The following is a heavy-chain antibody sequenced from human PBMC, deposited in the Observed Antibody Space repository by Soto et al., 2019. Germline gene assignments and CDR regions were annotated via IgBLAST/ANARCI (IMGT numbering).Heavy chain of an antibody. D-gene: IGHD5-12*01. CDR2: ISYDGSNK. CDR3: AKVNGGYDWGRVNY. CDR1: GFTFSSYG. J-gene: IGHJ4*02. V-gene: IGHV3-30*18. Sequence: QVQLVESGGGVVQPGRSLRLSCAASGFTFSSYGMHWVRQAPGKGLEWEAVISYDGSNKYYADSVKGRFTISRDNSKNTLYLQMNSLRAEDTAVYYCAKVNGGYDWGRVNYWGQGTLVTVSS.